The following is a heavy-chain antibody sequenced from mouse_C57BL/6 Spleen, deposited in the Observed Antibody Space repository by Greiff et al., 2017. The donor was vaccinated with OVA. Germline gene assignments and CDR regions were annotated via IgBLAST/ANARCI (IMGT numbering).Heavy chain of an antibody. CDR3: ARRAAQATLGY. J-gene: IGHJ2*01. D-gene: IGHD3-2*02. CDR2: IYPGDGDT. CDR1: GYAFSSYW. Sequence: QVHVKQSGAELVKPGASVKISCKASGYAFSSYWMNWVKQRPGKGLEWIGQIYPGDGDTNYNGKFKGKATLTADKSSSTAYMQLSSLTSEDSAVYFCARRAAQATLGYWGQGTTLTVSS. V-gene: IGHV1-80*01.